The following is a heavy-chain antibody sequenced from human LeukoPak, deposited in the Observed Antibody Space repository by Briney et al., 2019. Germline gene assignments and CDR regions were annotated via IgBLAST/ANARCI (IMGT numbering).Heavy chain of an antibody. CDR1: GGSISSYY. J-gene: IGHJ3*02. CDR2: IYYSGST. V-gene: IGHV4-59*01. D-gene: IGHD1-26*01. Sequence: SETLSLTCTVSGGSISSYYWSWIRQPPGKGLEWTGYIYYSGSTNYNPSLKSRVTISVDTSKNQFSLKLSSVTAADTAVYYCARSRGSYYVAFDIWGQGTMVTVSS. CDR3: ARSRGSYYVAFDI.